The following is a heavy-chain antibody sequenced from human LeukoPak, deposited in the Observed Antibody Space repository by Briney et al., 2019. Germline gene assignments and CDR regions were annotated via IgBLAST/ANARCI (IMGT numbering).Heavy chain of an antibody. J-gene: IGHJ4*02. V-gene: IGHV3-49*04. CDR3: TRDQTPYY. CDR2: IRSKIYGGTP. CDR1: GFTFCDYA. Sequence: GGSLRLSCTPSGFTFCDYALTWVRQAPGKGLEWVGFIRSKIYGGTPEYAASVKGIFTISRDDSKGIAYLQMNSLKTEDTAVYYCTRDQTPYYWGQGTLVTVSS.